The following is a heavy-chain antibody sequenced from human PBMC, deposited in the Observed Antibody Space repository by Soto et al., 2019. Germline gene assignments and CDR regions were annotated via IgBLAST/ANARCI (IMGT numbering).Heavy chain of an antibody. CDR1: GFPFSSYV. D-gene: IGHD3-16*01. J-gene: IGHJ3*02. V-gene: IGHV3-23*01. CDR3: AKGGYYSLFDI. Sequence: SGGSLRLSCVASGFPFSSYVMSWVRQTPGKGLEWVSGISGSGGRTYYADSVKGRFTISRDNSNNTLSLQMHILRVEDTAVYFCAKGGYYSLFDIWGQGTMVTVSS. CDR2: ISGSGGRT.